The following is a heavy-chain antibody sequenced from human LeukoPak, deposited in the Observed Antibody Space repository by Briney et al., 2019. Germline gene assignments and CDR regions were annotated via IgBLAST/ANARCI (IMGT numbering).Heavy chain of an antibody. J-gene: IGHJ4*02. CDR1: GFTFDDYA. V-gene: IGHV3-9*01. Sequence: GGSLGLSCAASGFTFDDYAMPWVRQAPGKGLEWVSGISWNSGSIGYADSVKGRFTISRDNAKNSLYLQMNSLRAEDTALYYCAKGHLDIVATNFDYWGQGTLVTVSS. D-gene: IGHD5-12*01. CDR3: AKGHLDIVATNFDY. CDR2: ISWNSGSI.